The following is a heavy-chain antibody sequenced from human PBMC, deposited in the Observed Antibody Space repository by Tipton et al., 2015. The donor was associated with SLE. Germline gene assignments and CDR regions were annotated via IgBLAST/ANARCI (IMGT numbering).Heavy chain of an antibody. D-gene: IGHD2-21*01. CDR1: GDSISSSRHY. CDR2: MYYSGST. V-gene: IGHV4-39*07. CDR3: ARDPVIGENYYGMDV. J-gene: IGHJ6*02. Sequence: TLSLTCIVSGDSISSSRHYWGWIRQPPGKGLEWIGSMYYSGSTYHNPALKSRVTISVDTSRNQFSLKLSSVTAADTAVYYCARDPVIGENYYGMDVWGQGTTVTVS.